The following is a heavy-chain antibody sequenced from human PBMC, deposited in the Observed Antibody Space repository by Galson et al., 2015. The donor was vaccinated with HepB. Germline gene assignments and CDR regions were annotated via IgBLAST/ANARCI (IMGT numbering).Heavy chain of an antibody. CDR3: AREHSTVTFNKNYYYYGMDV. J-gene: IGHJ6*02. CDR1: GYTFTSYY. V-gene: IGHV1-46*01. D-gene: IGHD4-17*01. Sequence: SVKVSCKASGYTFTSYYMHWVRQAPGQGLEWMGIINPSGGSTSYAQKFQGRVTMTRDTSTSTVYMELSSLRSEDTAVYYCAREHSTVTFNKNYYYYGMDVWGQGTTVTVSS. CDR2: INPSGGST.